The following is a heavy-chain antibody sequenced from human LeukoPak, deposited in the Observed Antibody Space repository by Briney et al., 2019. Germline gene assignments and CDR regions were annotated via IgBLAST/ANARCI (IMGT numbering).Heavy chain of an antibody. CDR1: GFTFGDYA. Sequence: PGGSLRLSCTASGFTFGDYAMSWARQAPGKGLEWVGFIRSKAYGGTTEYAASVKGRFTISRDDSKSIAYLQMNSLKTEDTAVYYCTRDRDYDLTDFDYWGQGTLVTVSS. D-gene: IGHD3-3*01. J-gene: IGHJ4*02. CDR2: IRSKAYGGTT. CDR3: TRDRDYDLTDFDY. V-gene: IGHV3-49*04.